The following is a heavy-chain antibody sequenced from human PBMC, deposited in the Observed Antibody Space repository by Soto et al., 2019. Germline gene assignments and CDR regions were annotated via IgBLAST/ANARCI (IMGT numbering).Heavy chain of an antibody. Sequence: QVQLQESGPGLVKPSETLSLTCTVSGGSISSYDGSWIRQPAGPGLGWSGGIYTDGSTNNHPYLKRRVTMSVDTSKNQVSLKLRSVTAADTAVDYCARGGSQAFDYWGQGTLVTVSS. CDR3: ARGGSQAFDY. CDR2: IYTDGST. J-gene: IGHJ4*02. V-gene: IGHV4-4*07. CDR1: GGSISSYD.